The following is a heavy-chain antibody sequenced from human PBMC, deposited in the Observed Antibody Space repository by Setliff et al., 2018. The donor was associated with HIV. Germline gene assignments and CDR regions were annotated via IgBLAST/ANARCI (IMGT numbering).Heavy chain of an antibody. CDR2: IHHSGGT. D-gene: IGHD4-17*01. V-gene: IGHV4-59*11. Sequence: PSETLSLTCTVSYGSISGHYWTWIRQPPGKGLEWIGYIHHSGGTQYNLSLMSRLTMSVDSSKNQFSLSLSSVTAADTAVYYCAKGAGFYGDYTFDYWGQGNLVTVS. CDR1: YGSISGHY. CDR3: AKGAGFYGDYTFDY. J-gene: IGHJ4*02.